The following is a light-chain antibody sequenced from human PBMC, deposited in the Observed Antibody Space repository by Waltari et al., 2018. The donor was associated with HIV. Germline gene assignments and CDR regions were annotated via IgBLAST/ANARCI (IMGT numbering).Light chain of an antibody. CDR3: MLFFRSSYL. J-gene: IGLJ2*01. V-gene: IGLV7-43*01. CDR2: SSD. Sequence: QTVVTQEPSLTVAPGGTVTLTCGSVTGPVSSGHYANWFQQKPGQPPRPLFYSSDRRHSATPARFSASLVGDRAILTLSNVWPDDQADYFCMLFFRSSYLFGGGTRVTVL. CDR1: TGPVSSGHY.